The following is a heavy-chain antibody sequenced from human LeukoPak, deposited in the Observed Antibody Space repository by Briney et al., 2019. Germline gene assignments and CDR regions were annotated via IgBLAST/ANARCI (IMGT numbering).Heavy chain of an antibody. CDR2: IRYDGSDK. D-gene: IGHD3-10*01. Sequence: GGSLRLSCAASGFTFSTYGMHWVRQAPGKGLEWVAFIRYDGSDKYYADSVKGRFTISRDNSKNTLSLQMNSLRPEDTAVYYCTRGGGLVRGVHYYYYMDVWGKGTTVTISS. CDR1: GFTFSTYG. V-gene: IGHV3-30*02. CDR3: TRGGGLVRGVHYYYYMDV. J-gene: IGHJ6*03.